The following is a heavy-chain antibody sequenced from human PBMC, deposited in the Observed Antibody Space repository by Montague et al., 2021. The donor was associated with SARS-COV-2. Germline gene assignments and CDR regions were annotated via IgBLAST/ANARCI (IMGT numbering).Heavy chain of an antibody. D-gene: IGHD3-3*01. CDR2: INHSGST. Sequence: SETLSLTCAVYGGSFSGYYWSWIRQPPGKGLEWIGEINHSGSTNYNPSLKSRVTISVDTCKNQFSLKLSPVTAADTAWYYCARIRCITIFGVVITPYYYGMDVGGQGTTVTVYS. CDR3: ARIRCITIFGVVITPYYYGMDV. CDR1: GGSFSGYY. J-gene: IGHJ6*02. V-gene: IGHV4-34*01.